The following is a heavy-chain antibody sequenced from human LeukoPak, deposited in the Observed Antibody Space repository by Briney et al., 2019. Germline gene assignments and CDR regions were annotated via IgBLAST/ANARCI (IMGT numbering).Heavy chain of an antibody. Sequence: SETLSLTCTVSGGSISSNSYYWGWIRQPPGKGREWIGSIYYSGSTYNNPSLKSRVTISVDTTKNQFSLKLTSVTAADTAVYYCVRHSRVVAFDYWGQGNLVTVSS. J-gene: IGHJ4*02. CDR2: IYYSGST. CDR3: VRHSRVVAFDY. V-gene: IGHV4-39*01. D-gene: IGHD2-15*01. CDR1: GGSISSNSYY.